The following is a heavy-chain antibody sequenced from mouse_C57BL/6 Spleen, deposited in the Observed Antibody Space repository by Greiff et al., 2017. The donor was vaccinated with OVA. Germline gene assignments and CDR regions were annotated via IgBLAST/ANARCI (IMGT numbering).Heavy chain of an antibody. CDR3: TRSLYYYGSSYDWYFDV. V-gene: IGHV1-15*01. Sequence: VKLMESGAELVRPGASVTLSCKASGYTFTDYEMHWVKQTPVHGLEWIGAIDPETGGTAYNQKFKGKAILTADKSSSTAYMELRSLTSEDSAVYYCTRSLYYYGSSYDWYFDVWGTGTTVTVSS. J-gene: IGHJ1*03. CDR1: GYTFTDYE. CDR2: IDPETGGT. D-gene: IGHD1-1*01.